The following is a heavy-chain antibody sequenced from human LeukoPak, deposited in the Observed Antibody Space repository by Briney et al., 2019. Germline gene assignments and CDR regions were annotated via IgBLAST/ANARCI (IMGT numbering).Heavy chain of an antibody. D-gene: IGHD6-13*01. CDR2: INSDGSTT. J-gene: IGHJ6*02. Sequence: QPGGSLRLSCTASGFTFSRYLMHWVRQAPGKGLVGVSRINSDGSTTTYADSVKGRFTISRDNAKNSLYLQMNSLRAEDTAVYYCARDLRAADYYYFYDLDVWGQGTTVTVSS. V-gene: IGHV3-74*01. CDR3: ARDLRAADYYYFYDLDV. CDR1: GFTFSRYL.